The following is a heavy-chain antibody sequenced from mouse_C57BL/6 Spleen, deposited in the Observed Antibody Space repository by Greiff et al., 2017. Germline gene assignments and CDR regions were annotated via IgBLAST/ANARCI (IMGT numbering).Heavy chain of an antibody. CDR1: GYTFTSYW. Sequence: QVQLQQPGAELVKPGASVKLSCKASGYTFTSYWMHWVKQRPGQGLEWIGMIHPNSGSTNYNEKFKSKATLTVDKSSSTASMPLSSLTSDDSAVYYCAREGDGYNALFAYWGQGSLVTFSA. CDR2: IHPNSGST. V-gene: IGHV1-64*01. D-gene: IGHD2-3*01. CDR3: AREGDGYNALFAY. J-gene: IGHJ3*01.